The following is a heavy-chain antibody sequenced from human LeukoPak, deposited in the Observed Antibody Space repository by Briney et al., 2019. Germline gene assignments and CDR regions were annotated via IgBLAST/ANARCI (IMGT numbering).Heavy chain of an antibody. CDR3: AKEPYYGSGSSFDY. CDR2: ISYDGSNK. J-gene: IGHJ4*02. CDR1: GFTFSSYA. D-gene: IGHD3-10*01. Sequence: GRSLRLSCAASGFTFSSYAMHWVRQAPGKGLEWVAVISYDGSNKYYADSVKGRFTISRDNSKNTLYLQMNSLRAEDTAVYYCAKEPYYGSGSSFDYWGQGTLVTVSS. V-gene: IGHV3-30-3*01.